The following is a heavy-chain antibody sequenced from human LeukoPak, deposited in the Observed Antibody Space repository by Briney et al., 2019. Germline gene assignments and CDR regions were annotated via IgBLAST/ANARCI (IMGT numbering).Heavy chain of an antibody. CDR3: AKESGKFDY. CDR1: GFTFSNYW. Sequence: GGSLRLSCAASGFTFSNYWMSWVRQAPGKGLEWVANIKQDGSEKYYVDSVKGRFSISRDNSKNSLYLQMNSLRSEDTAMYYCAKESGKFDYWGQGTLVAVSS. CDR2: IKQDGSEK. V-gene: IGHV3-7*04. J-gene: IGHJ4*02.